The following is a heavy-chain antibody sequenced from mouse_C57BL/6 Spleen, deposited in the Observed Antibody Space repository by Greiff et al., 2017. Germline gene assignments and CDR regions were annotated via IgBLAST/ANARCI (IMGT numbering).Heavy chain of an antibody. J-gene: IGHJ4*01. V-gene: IGHV1-39*01. Sequence: VQLKQSGPELVKPGASVKISCKASGYSFTDYNMNWVKQSNGKSLEWIGVINPNYGTTSYNQKFKGKATLTVDQSSSTSYMQLNSLTSEDSAVYYCARVVYYGSSYKGYAMDYWGQGTSVTVSS. CDR1: GYSFTDYN. D-gene: IGHD1-1*01. CDR3: ARVVYYGSSYKGYAMDY. CDR2: INPNYGTT.